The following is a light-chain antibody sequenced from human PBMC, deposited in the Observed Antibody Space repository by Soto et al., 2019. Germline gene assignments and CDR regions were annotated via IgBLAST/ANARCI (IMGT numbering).Light chain of an antibody. J-gene: IGKJ2*01. CDR2: QAS. V-gene: IGKV1-5*03. CDR3: QQYHSYPYT. Sequence: DIHMTQSPSTLSVSVRDRVTITCRASQSVSPWLAWYQQKPGKAPRLLIYQASTLESGVPSRFSGSGADTEFTLTISSLQPDDLATYYCQQYHSYPYTFGQGTKVEI. CDR1: QSVSPW.